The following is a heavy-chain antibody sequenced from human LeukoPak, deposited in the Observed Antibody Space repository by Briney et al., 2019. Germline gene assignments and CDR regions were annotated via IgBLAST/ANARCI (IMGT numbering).Heavy chain of an antibody. V-gene: IGHV4-4*07. CDR1: GASISSSY. D-gene: IGHD2-15*01. J-gene: IGHJ4*02. CDR3: ARAVCSGGDCYHFDH. Sequence: SETLSLTCTVSGASISSSYWSWIRQPAGKGLEWIGRLFTGGNTNYNPSLKSRVTMSIDTSKNQFSLKLNSVTAADTAVYYCARAVCSGGDCYHFDHSGQGTLVTVSS. CDR2: LFTGGNT.